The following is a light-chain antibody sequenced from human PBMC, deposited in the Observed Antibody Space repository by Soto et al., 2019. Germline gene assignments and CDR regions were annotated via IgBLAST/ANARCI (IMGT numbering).Light chain of an antibody. V-gene: IGLV2-14*03. CDR2: DVS. CDR1: SSDVGGYNY. Sequence: QSALTQPASVSGSPGQSITISCTGTSSDVGGYNYVSWYQHHPGKAPKLKIYDVSNRPSGVSNRFSGFKSGNTASLTISGLQAEDEADYYCSSYTGSSTLVFGGGTKLTVL. CDR3: SSYTGSSTLV. J-gene: IGLJ2*01.